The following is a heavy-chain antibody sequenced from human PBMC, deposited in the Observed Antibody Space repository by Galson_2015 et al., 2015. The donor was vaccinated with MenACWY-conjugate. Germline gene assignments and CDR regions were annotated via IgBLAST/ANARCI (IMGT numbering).Heavy chain of an antibody. CDR3: ARGSVDTAMVYVGSQARSVGFDFDY. Sequence: SLRLSCAASGFTFSSYSMNWVRQAPGKGLEWVSSISSSSSYIYYADSVKGRFTISRDNAKNSLYLQMNSLRAEDTAVYYCARGSVDTAMVYVGSQARSVGFDFDYWGQGTLVTVSS. V-gene: IGHV3-21*01. CDR2: ISSSSSYI. CDR1: GFTFSSYS. J-gene: IGHJ4*02. D-gene: IGHD5-18*01.